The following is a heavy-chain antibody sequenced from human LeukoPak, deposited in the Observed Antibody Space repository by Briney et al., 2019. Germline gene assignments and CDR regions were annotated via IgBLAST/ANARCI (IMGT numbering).Heavy chain of an antibody. CDR2: IGGSGDT. D-gene: IGHD6-19*01. V-gene: IGHV3-23*01. CDR3: ARGRSGWYPPSYYYYYYMDV. Sequence: GGSLRLSCAASGFTFSSYSMNWVRQSPGKGLEWVAAIGGSGDTHYADSVRGRFTISRDNSKNTLYLQMNSLRAEDTAVYYCARGRSGWYPPSYYYYYYMDVWGKGTTVTVSS. J-gene: IGHJ6*03. CDR1: GFTFSSYS.